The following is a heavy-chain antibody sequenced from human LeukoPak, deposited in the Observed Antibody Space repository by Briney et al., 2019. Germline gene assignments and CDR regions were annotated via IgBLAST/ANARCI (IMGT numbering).Heavy chain of an antibody. D-gene: IGHD3-10*01. CDR1: GDSNTNHY. CDR3: AGSGGLANTGAVFDY. V-gene: IGHV4-59*11. CDR2: IYYNGII. J-gene: IGHJ4*02. Sequence: SETLSLTCIVSGDSNTNHYWSLIRRPPGKGLEWIGYIYYNGIINYNPSLKSRVTISVDTSRNQFSMKLNSVTAADTAVYYCAGSGGLANTGAVFDYWGQGTLVTVSS.